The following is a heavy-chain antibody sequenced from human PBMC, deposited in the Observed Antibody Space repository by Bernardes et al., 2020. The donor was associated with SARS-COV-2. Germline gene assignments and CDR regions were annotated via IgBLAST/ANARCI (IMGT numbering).Heavy chain of an antibody. V-gene: IGHV5-51*01. J-gene: IGHJ6*02. Sequence: ESLKSSSKASGYTLINNWIAWVGPRPGKGLEWMGTIYPGDSDSSYSPSFQGQVTVSADKSINTAYLHWSSLKASDTAIYYCARRQTNCTGGRCFSGGMDVWGQGTTVTVAS. D-gene: IGHD2-21*01. CDR1: GYTLINNW. CDR3: ARRQTNCTGGRCFSGGMDV. CDR2: IYPGDSDS.